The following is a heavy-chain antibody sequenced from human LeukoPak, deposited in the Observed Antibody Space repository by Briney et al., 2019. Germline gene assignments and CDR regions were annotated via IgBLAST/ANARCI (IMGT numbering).Heavy chain of an antibody. J-gene: IGHJ6*03. Sequence: GASVKVSCKASGYTFTGYYMHWVRQAPGQGLEWMGWINPNSGNTGYAQKFQGRVTITRNTSISTAYMELSSLRSEDTAVYYCARVSGGFWSGFYYYYYYMDVWGKGTTVTVSS. CDR3: ARVSGGFWSGFYYYYYYMDV. D-gene: IGHD3-3*01. CDR1: GYTFTGYY. V-gene: IGHV1-8*03. CDR2: INPNSGNT.